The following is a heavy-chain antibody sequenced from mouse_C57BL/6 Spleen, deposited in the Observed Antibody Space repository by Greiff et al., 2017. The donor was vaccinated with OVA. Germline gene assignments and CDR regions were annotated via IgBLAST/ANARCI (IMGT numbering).Heavy chain of an antibody. CDR3: ASLDYGYAMDY. J-gene: IGHJ4*01. CDR2: INPSSGYT. D-gene: IGHD2-4*01. Sequence: QVQLKESGAELARPGASVKMSCKASGYTFTSYTMHWVKQRPGQGLEWIGYINPSSGYTKYNQKFKDKATLTADKSSSTAYMQLSSLTSEDSAVYYCASLDYGYAMDYWGQGTSVTVSS. CDR1: GYTFTSYT. V-gene: IGHV1-4*01.